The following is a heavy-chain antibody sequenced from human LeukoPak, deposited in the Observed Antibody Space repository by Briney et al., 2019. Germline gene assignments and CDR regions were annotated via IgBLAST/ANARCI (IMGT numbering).Heavy chain of an antibody. CDR3: ARERIAARLD. CDR2: ISSSGSTR. CDR1: GFTFSDYS. Sequence: GGSLRLSCTPSGFTFSDYSMNWVRQAPGKGLEWVSYISSSGSTRHYADSVKGRFTISRDNAKNSLYLQMNSLRAEDTAVYYCARERIAARLDWGQGTLVTVSS. D-gene: IGHD6-6*01. J-gene: IGHJ4*02. V-gene: IGHV3-48*04.